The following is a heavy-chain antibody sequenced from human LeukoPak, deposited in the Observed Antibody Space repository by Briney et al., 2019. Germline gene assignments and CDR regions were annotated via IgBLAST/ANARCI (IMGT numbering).Heavy chain of an antibody. CDR3: VRGVGGSSYLDY. CDR1: GFTFSDHW. J-gene: IGHJ4*02. D-gene: IGHD3-16*01. Sequence: PGGSLRLSCAASGFTFSDHWMNWVRQVPGKGLVWVSRIKTDGSWTNDADSVKGRFTISRDNAENTLYLQMNSLRVEDTAVYYCVRGVGGSSYLDYWGQGALVTVSS. CDR2: IKTDGSWT. V-gene: IGHV3-74*01.